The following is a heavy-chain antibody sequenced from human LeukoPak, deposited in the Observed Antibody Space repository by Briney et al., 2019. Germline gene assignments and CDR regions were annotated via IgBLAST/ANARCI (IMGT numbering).Heavy chain of an antibody. CDR1: GFTFSSYS. CDR3: ARDFDYVWGSYRAPDY. D-gene: IGHD3-16*02. CDR2: ISSSSSYI. Sequence: GGSLRLSCAASGFTFSSYSMNWVRQAPGKGLEWVSSISSSSSYIYYADSVKGRFTISRDNAKNSLYLQMNSLRAEDTAVYYCARDFDYVWGSYRAPDYWGQGTLVTVSS. J-gene: IGHJ4*02. V-gene: IGHV3-21*01.